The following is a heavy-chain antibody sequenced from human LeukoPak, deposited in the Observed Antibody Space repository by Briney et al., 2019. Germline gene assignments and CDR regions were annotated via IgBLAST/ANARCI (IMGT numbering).Heavy chain of an antibody. CDR1: GGSVSGSGYA. D-gene: IGHD5-24*01. J-gene: IGHJ4*02. V-gene: IGHV4-30-2*01. CDR2: IFHSGST. Sequence: SETLSLTCAVTGGSVSGSGYAWNWFRQPPGKGLEWIAYIFHSGSTSSNPSLKSRVTISLDRSKNHFSLNLTSVTAADTAVYYCARRMATFDYWGQGTLVTVSS. CDR3: ARRMATFDY.